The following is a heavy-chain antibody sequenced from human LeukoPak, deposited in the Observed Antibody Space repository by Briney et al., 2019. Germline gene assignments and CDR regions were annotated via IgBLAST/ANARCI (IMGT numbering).Heavy chain of an antibody. J-gene: IGHJ1*01. Sequence: GGSLRLSCAASGFTVSSNYMSWVRQAPGKGLEWVSVIYSDDSTYYADSVKGRFTISRDNSKNTLYLQMNSLRAEDTAVYYCASPVAIVGATRAEYFQHWGQGTLVTVCS. D-gene: IGHD1-26*01. V-gene: IGHV3-66*01. CDR3: ASPVAIVGATRAEYFQH. CDR2: IYSDDST. CDR1: GFTVSSNY.